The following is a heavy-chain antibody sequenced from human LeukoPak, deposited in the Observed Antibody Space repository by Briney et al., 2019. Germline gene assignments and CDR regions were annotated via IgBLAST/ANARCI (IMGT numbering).Heavy chain of an antibody. Sequence: SETLSLTCTVSGGSISSGGYYWSWIRQPPGKGLEWIGYIYHSGSTYYNPSLKSRVTISVDRSKNQFSLKLSSVTAADTAVYYCARGDPPYGYGMDVWGQGTTVTVSS. D-gene: IGHD3-16*01. CDR3: ARGDPPYGYGMDV. V-gene: IGHV4-30-2*01. CDR2: IYHSGST. CDR1: GGSISSGGYY. J-gene: IGHJ6*02.